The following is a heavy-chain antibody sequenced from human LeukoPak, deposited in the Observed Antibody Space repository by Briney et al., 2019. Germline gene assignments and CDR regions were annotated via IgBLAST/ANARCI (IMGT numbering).Heavy chain of an antibody. D-gene: IGHD6-13*01. Sequence: GGSLRLSCAASGFTFSSYAMHWVRQAPGKGLEWVAVISYDGSNKYYADSVKGRFTISRDNAKNSLYLQMNSLRAEDTAVYYCARDIAAVAVFDYWGQGTLDTVSS. V-gene: IGHV3-30-3*01. CDR2: ISYDGSNK. J-gene: IGHJ4*02. CDR1: GFTFSSYA. CDR3: ARDIAAVAVFDY.